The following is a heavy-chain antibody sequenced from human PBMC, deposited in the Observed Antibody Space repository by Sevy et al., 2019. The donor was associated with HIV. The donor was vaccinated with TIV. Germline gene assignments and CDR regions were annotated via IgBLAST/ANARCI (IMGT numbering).Heavy chain of an antibody. V-gene: IGHV4-34*01. CDR2: INHSGST. D-gene: IGHD3-22*01. CDR3: ARAEGLSYYDSSGYTSFDY. CDR1: GGSFSGYY. J-gene: IGHJ4*02. Sequence: SKTLSLTCAVYGGSFSGYYWSWIRQPPGKGLEWIGEINHSGSTNYNPSPKSRVTISVDTSKNQFSVKLSVVTAADTAVYYCARAEGLSYYDSSGYTSFDYWGQGTLVTVSS.